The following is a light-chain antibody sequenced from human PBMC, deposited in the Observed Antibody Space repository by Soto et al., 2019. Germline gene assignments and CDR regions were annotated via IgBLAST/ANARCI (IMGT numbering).Light chain of an antibody. CDR2: GAS. CDR3: QQYNNWIN. CDR1: QSVSSN. Sequence: EIVMTQSPATLSVSPGERATLSCRASQSVSSNLAWYQQKPGQAPRLLIYGASTRATGIPARFSGSGSGTEFTLTISSLQSEDFAVYYCQQYNNWINFGQGTRLEI. J-gene: IGKJ5*01. V-gene: IGKV3-15*01.